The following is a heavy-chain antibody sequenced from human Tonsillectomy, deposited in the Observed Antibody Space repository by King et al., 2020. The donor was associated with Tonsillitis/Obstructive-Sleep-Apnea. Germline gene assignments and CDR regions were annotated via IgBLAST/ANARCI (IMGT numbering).Heavy chain of an antibody. D-gene: IGHD2-21*01. CDR2: ISSSSSYI. CDR3: AAPYPCGGDCYRDY. Sequence: VQLVESGGGLVKPGGSLRLSCAASGFTFSSYSMNWVRQAPGKGLEWVSSISSSSSYIYYADSVKGRFTISRDNAKNSLYLQMNSLRAEDTAVYYCAAPYPCGGDCYRDYWGQGPLVTVSS. V-gene: IGHV3-21*01. CDR1: GFTFSSYS. J-gene: IGHJ4*02.